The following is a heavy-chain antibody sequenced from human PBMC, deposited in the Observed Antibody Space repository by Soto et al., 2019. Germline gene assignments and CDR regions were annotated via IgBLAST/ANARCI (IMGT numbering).Heavy chain of an antibody. Sequence: SETLSLTCTVSGGSISSYYWTWIRQPPGKGLEWIGHVYYSGSPNYNPSLKSRVTISVDTSKSQFSLKLSSVTAADTAVYYCARDVSPTYWGQGMLVTVSS. CDR1: GGSISSYY. V-gene: IGHV4-59*01. CDR2: VYYSGSP. CDR3: ARDVSPTY. J-gene: IGHJ4*02.